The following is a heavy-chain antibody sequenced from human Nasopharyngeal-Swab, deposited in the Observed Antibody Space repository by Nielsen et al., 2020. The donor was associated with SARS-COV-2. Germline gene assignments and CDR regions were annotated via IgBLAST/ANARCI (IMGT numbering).Heavy chain of an antibody. CDR1: GASISSRNNY. CDR2: IFSNGST. CDR3: ARDESGDYLGLPFDH. Sequence: SETLSLTCVVSGASISSRNNYWGWIRQSPGKGLEWIGTIFSNGSTYNPSLKSRVTMSVDTSKNQFSLKLTSVTAADTAVYYCARDESGDYLGLPFDHWGRGTLVTVSS. J-gene: IGHJ4*02. V-gene: IGHV4-39*07. D-gene: IGHD4-17*01.